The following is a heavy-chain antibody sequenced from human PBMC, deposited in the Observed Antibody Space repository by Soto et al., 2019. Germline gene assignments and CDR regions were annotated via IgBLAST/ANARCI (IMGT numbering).Heavy chain of an antibody. V-gene: IGHV1-3*01. CDR1: GYTFTSYA. J-gene: IGHJ3*01. CDR3: ARDLQAGVGVVVEVFDF. Sequence: ASVKVTCTASGYTFTSYAMHWVRQAPGQRLEWMGWINAGNGNTKYSQKFQGRVTITRDTSASTAYMELSSLRSEDTAVYYCARDLQAGVGVVVEVFDFWGKGTLDPVS. D-gene: IGHD2-15*01. CDR2: INAGNGNT.